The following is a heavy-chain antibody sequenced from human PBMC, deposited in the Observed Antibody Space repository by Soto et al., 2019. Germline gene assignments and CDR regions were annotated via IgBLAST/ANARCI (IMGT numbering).Heavy chain of an antibody. V-gene: IGHV3-30*03. Sequence: PGGSLRLSCTAPGFTFSNYGMQWVRQAPGKGLEWVTVISYDGSNKYYADSVKGRFTISRDNSKNTVYLQLSSLRPEDTAVYYCVGGRYFGDYWGQGA. CDR3: VGGRYFGDY. CDR1: GFTFSNYG. J-gene: IGHJ4*02. CDR2: ISYDGSNK. D-gene: IGHD2-21*02.